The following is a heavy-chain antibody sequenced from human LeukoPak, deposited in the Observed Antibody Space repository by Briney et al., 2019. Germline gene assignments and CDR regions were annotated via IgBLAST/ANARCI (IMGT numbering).Heavy chain of an antibody. CDR1: GFTFSTYE. CDR3: AREVIGGNSA. Sequence: GGSLRLSSAASGFTFSTYEASWVRQAPGKGLEWVASISSSTTYIYYADSLKGRFTISRDDAKNSLYLQMSSLRAEDTAVYYCAREVIGGNSAWGQGTLVTVSS. J-gene: IGHJ4*02. D-gene: IGHD4-23*01. V-gene: IGHV3-21*01. CDR2: ISSSTTYI.